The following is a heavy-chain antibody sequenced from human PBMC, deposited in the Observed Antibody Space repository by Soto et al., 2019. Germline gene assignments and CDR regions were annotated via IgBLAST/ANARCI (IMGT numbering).Heavy chain of an antibody. CDR3: ARAVGVTADYYYYYGMDV. J-gene: IGHJ6*02. D-gene: IGHD2-21*01. V-gene: IGHV3-48*03. Sequence: PGGSLRLSCAASGFTFSSYEMNWVRQAPGKGLEWVSYISSSGSTIYYADSVKGRFAISRDNAKNSLYLQMNSLRAEDTAVYYCARAVGVTADYYYYYGMDVWGQGTTVTVSS. CDR2: ISSSGSTI. CDR1: GFTFSSYE.